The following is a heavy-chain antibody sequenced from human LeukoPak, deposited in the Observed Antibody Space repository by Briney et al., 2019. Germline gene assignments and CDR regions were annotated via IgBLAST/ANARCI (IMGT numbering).Heavy chain of an antibody. J-gene: IGHJ4*02. CDR2: IKQDGSEK. Sequence: GGSLRLSCAASGFTFSTYWMSWVRHAPGKGLWWVANIKQDGSEKYYVDSVKGRFTISRDNAKNSLYLQMNSLRAEDTAMYYCARDSAGNDYWGQGTLVTVSS. D-gene: IGHD6-13*01. V-gene: IGHV3-7*01. CDR3: ARDSAGNDY. CDR1: GFTFSTYW.